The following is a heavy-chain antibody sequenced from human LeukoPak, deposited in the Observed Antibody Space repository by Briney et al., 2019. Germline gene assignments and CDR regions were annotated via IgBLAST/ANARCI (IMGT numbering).Heavy chain of an antibody. CDR2: IVTSNGGT. D-gene: IGHD1-26*01. CDR3: ARGGTYHGFDY. V-gene: IGHV1-2*02. Sequence: ASVKVSFKASGYTFTAYYMHWVRQAPGQGLEWMGWIVTSNGGTNYAQKYKGRVTMTRDTSINTVYMELNTLASDDTAVYYCARGGTYHGFDYWSQGALVTVSS. CDR1: GYTFTAYY. J-gene: IGHJ4*02.